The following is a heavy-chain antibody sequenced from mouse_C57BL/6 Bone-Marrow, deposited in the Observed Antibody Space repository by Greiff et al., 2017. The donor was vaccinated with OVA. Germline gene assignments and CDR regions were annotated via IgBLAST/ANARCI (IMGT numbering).Heavy chain of an antibody. CDR1: GYTFTSYW. Sequence: QVQLQQPGTELVKPGASVKLSCKASGYTFTSYWMHWVTQRPGQGLEWIGNINPSNGGTNYNEKFKSKATLTVDKSSSTAYMQLSSLTSEDSAVYEWARSDGNYSHSCDYWGQGTTLTVSS. CDR3: ARSDGNYSHSCDY. V-gene: IGHV1-53*01. CDR2: INPSNGGT. D-gene: IGHD2-1*01. J-gene: IGHJ2*01.